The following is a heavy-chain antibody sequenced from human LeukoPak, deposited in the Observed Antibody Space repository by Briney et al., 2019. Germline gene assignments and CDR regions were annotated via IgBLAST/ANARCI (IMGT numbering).Heavy chain of an antibody. Sequence: TGGSLRLSCAASGFTFSSYGMHWVRQAPGKGLEWVPFIRYDGSNKYYADSVKGRFTISRDNSKNTLYLQMNSLRAEDTAVYYCAKGSRLRYFDWPLGAFDIWGQGTMVTVSS. CDR1: GFTFSSYG. CDR2: IRYDGSNK. D-gene: IGHD3-9*01. J-gene: IGHJ3*02. CDR3: AKGSRLRYFDWPLGAFDI. V-gene: IGHV3-30*02.